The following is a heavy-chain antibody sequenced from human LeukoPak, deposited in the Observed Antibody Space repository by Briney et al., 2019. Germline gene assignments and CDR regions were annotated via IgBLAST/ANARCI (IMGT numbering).Heavy chain of an antibody. CDR1: GGSFSNYY. Sequence: SETLSLTCTASGGSFSNYYWSWIRKPAGKGLEWIGRIYTSGSTNYNPSVKSRVTMSVDTSNNQFSLKLTSVTAADTAVYYCARQPPQYYGMDVWGQGTTVTVSS. CDR2: IYTSGST. J-gene: IGHJ6*02. CDR3: ARQPPQYYGMDV. V-gene: IGHV4-4*07. D-gene: IGHD1-14*01.